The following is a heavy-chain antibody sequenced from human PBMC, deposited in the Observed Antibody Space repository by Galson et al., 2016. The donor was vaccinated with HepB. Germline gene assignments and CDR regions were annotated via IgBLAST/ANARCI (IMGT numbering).Heavy chain of an antibody. CDR2: ITDNGAYT. CDR3: AKEVYSRAAIPSLDAFDM. CDR1: EFRFSTFA. J-gene: IGHJ3*02. V-gene: IGHV3-23*01. D-gene: IGHD2-8*01. Sequence: SLRLSCAASEFRFSTFAMNWVRQTPAKGLEWVSGITDNGAYTNYADSVKGRFSISRDKTKNTLFLQMNSLRVEDTAVYYCAKEVYSRAAIPSLDAFDMWGQGTVVTVSS.